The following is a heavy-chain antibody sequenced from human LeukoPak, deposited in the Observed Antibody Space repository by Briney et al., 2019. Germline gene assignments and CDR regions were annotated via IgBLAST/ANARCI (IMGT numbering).Heavy chain of an antibody. V-gene: IGHV3-30*04. Sequence: PGRSLRLSCAASGFTFSTYAIHWVRQAPGKGLEWVAVISFDGVNTFYADSVKGRFTISRDNSINTVYLQMNNLRPEDTAVFYCARGQGYESYYYMDVWGKGTTVSVSS. CDR1: GFTFSTYA. J-gene: IGHJ6*03. CDR3: ARGQGYESYYYMDV. D-gene: IGHD2-2*01. CDR2: ISFDGVNT.